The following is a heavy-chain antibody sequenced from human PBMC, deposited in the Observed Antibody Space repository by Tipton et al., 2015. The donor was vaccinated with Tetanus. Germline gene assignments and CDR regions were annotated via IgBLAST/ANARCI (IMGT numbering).Heavy chain of an antibody. Sequence: TLSLTCNVSGASINAGGYLWTWVRQHSGKGLEWIGNIYYTALTSYTPSLSGRVTISVDTSKNQFSLSLTSVTAADTAVYFCARANYDFSMKGPFDSWGQGILVVVSA. J-gene: IGHJ4*02. CDR1: GASINAGGYL. CDR3: ARANYDFSMKGPFDS. V-gene: IGHV4-31*03. CDR2: IYYTALT. D-gene: IGHD3-3*01.